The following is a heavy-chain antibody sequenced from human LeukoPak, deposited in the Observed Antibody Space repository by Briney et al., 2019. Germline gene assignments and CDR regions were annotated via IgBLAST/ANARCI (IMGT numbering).Heavy chain of an antibody. Sequence: ASVKVFCKASGYTFTSYDINWVRQATGQGLEWMGWMNPNSGNTGYAQKFQGRVTMTRNTSISTAYMELSSLRSEDTAVYYCASFYYGSGSSYIDIWGQGTMVTVSS. CDR2: MNPNSGNT. V-gene: IGHV1-8*01. D-gene: IGHD3-10*01. J-gene: IGHJ3*02. CDR3: ASFYYGSGSSYIDI. CDR1: GYTFTSYD.